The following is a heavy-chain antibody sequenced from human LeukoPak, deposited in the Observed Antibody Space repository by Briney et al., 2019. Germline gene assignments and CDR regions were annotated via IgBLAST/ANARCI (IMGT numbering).Heavy chain of an antibody. J-gene: IGHJ4*02. CDR2: IIPIFGTA. CDR1: GGTFSSYA. V-gene: IGHV1-69*13. D-gene: IGHD4-17*01. CDR3: ARLHLDDDYGDYDGGFFDY. Sequence: SVKVSCKASGGTFSSYAISWVRQAPGQGLEWMGGIIPIFGTANYAQKFQGRVTITADESTSTAYMELSSLRSEDTAVYYCARLHLDDDYGDYDGGFFDYWGQGTLVTVSS.